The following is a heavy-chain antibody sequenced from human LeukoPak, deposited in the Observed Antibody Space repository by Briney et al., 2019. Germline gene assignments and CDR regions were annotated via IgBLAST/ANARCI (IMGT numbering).Heavy chain of an antibody. V-gene: IGHV1-24*01. CDR1: GYTLTELS. CDR2: FDPEDGET. D-gene: IGHD3-3*01. J-gene: IGHJ4*02. CDR3: ATDLERSRVFDY. Sequence: APVKVSCKVSGYTLTELSMHWVRQAPGKGLEWMGGFDPEDGETIYAQKFQGRVTMTEDTSTDTAYMELSSLRSEDTAVYYCATDLERSRVFDYWGQGTLVTVSS.